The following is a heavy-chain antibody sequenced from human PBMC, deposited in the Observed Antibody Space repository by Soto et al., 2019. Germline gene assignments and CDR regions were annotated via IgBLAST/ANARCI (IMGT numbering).Heavy chain of an antibody. V-gene: IGHV1-69*01. Sequence: QVQLVQSGAEVKKPGSSVKVSCKASGGTFSSYAISWVRQAPGQGLEWMGGIIPIFGTANYAQKFQGRVTITADESTRTACMELSSLGSEDRAVDYWARYTVTSTHYYYYYGMDVGGQGTTVTVSS. D-gene: IGHD4-17*01. CDR2: IIPIFGTA. CDR3: ARYTVTSTHYYYYYGMDV. CDR1: GGTFSSYA. J-gene: IGHJ6*02.